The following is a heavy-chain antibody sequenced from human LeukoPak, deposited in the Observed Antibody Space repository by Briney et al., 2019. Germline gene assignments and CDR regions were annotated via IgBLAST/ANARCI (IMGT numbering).Heavy chain of an antibody. CDR2: IYYSRST. D-gene: IGHD2-15*01. CDR1: GDSIRSFY. J-gene: IGHJ4*02. Sequence: SETLSLTCTVSGDSIRSFYWSWIRQPPGKGLEWIGHIYYSRSTNYNPSLKSRVTIPVDMSKNQFSLKMTSVNAADTAVYYCARDPGGSADYWGQGTLVTVSS. CDR3: ARDPGGSADY. V-gene: IGHV4-59*01.